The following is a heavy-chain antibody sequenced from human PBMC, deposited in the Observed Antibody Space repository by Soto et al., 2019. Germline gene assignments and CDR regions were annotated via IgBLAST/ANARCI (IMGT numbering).Heavy chain of an antibody. CDR2: IYWDDDK. CDR1: GFSFSTTGVG. D-gene: IGHD3-22*01. CDR3: AHVAVVSGWFAH. V-gene: IGHV2-5*02. J-gene: IGHJ5*02. Sequence: QITLKESGPTLVKPTQTLTLTCTFSGFSFSTTGVGVGWIRQPPGKALEWLALIYWDDDKRYSPSLKSNHTITKDSSKNRVVLTMTSMVPVDTATYYCAHVAVVSGWFAHWGQGTLVTVSS.